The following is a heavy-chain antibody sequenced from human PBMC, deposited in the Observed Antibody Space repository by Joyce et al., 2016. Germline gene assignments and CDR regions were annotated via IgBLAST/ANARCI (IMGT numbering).Heavy chain of an antibody. CDR1: GFTFSSYS. D-gene: IGHD4-17*01. Sequence: EVQLVESGGGLVQPGGSLRLSCAASGFTFSSYSMNWVRQAPGKGLERVSYISSSSSNIYDADSVKGRVTSSRDNAKNSRYLQMNSLRAEDTAVYYCAKADYGDKIDAFDIWGQGTMVTVSS. J-gene: IGHJ3*02. V-gene: IGHV3-48*01. CDR3: AKADYGDKIDAFDI. CDR2: ISSSSSNI.